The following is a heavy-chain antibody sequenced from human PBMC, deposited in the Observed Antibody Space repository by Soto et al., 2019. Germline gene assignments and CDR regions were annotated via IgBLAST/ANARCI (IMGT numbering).Heavy chain of an antibody. CDR3: ARVRPLWSGQGNWFDP. J-gene: IGHJ5*02. Sequence: ASVKVSCKASGYTFTSYDINWVRQATGQGLEWMGWMNPNSGNTGYAQKFQGRVTMTRNTSISTAYMELSSLRSEDTAVYYCARVRPLWSGQGNWFDPWGQGTLVTVSS. CDR2: MNPNSGNT. V-gene: IGHV1-8*01. D-gene: IGHD2-21*01. CDR1: GYTFTSYD.